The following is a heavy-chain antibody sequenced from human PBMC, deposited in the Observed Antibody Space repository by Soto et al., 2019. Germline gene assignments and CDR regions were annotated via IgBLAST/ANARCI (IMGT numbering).Heavy chain of an antibody. CDR3: ARSPEATVTAFDY. CDR2: IYYSGST. CDR1: GGSISSGGYY. V-gene: IGHV4-31*03. Sequence: QVQLQESGPGLVKPSQTLSLTCTVSGGSISSGGYYWSWIRQHPGKGLEWIGYIYYSGSTYYNPSLRCRVTISVDTSKNQFSLKLSSVTAADTAVYYCARSPEATVTAFDYWGQGTLVTVSS. D-gene: IGHD4-17*01. J-gene: IGHJ4*02.